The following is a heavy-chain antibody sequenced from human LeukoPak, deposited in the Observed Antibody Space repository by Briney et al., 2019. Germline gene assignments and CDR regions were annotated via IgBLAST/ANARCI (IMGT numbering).Heavy chain of an antibody. V-gene: IGHV3-48*01. D-gene: IGHD3-22*01. Sequence: GGSLRLSCAASGFFFDSYSLNWVRQAPGKGLEWISHITAGSDTIFYADSVEGRFTISRDNSKNSLYLQMNSLRVEDAAVYYCARDGVHYDSSGYYRYYFDLWGQGTLVTVSS. CDR2: ITAGSDTI. J-gene: IGHJ4*02. CDR3: ARDGVHYDSSGYYRYYFDL. CDR1: GFFFDSYS.